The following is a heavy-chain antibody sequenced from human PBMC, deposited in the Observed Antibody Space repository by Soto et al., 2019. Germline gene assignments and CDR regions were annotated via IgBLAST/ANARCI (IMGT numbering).Heavy chain of an antibody. CDR3: VGALTYEVPYYYYGMDV. D-gene: IGHD3-16*01. CDR1: GFMFSTYL. CDR2: IRQGGNEK. J-gene: IGHJ6*02. V-gene: IGHV3-7*01. Sequence: LRLSCTASGFMFSTYLMSWVRQAPGKGLEWVANIRQGGNEKFYVDSVKGRFTISRNNAKKSLYLQMNSLRAEDTAVYYCVGALTYEVPYYYYGMDVWGQGTTVTVSS.